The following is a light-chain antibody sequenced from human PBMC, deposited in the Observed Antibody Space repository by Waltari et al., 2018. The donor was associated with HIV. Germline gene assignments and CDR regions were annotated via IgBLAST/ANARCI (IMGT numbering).Light chain of an antibody. J-gene: IGLJ1*01. CDR2: DVS. Sequence: QSVLTQPRSVSDSPGRSFPISCAGLHNDFPTIKFISWYQQHPGKAPKLIIYDVSKRPSGVPPRFSGSRSDNTASLTISDLHPDDEADYYCCSYTGDFVFGGGTTLTVL. CDR1: HNDFPTIKF. CDR3: CSYTGDFV. V-gene: IGLV2-11*01.